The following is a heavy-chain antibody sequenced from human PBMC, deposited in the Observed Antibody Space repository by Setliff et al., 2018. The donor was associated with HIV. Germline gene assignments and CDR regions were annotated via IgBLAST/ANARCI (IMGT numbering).Heavy chain of an antibody. CDR1: GGSFSDYY. Sequence: SETLSLTCAVYGGSFSDYYWTWIRQPPGKGMEWIGEINHRGHTNYIPSLRSRVTISVDTSKNHFSLTLTSVTAADTAIYYCARGRHIVATIPLDQWGQGMLVTVSS. CDR3: ARGRHIVATIPLDQ. D-gene: IGHD5-12*01. V-gene: IGHV4-34*01. J-gene: IGHJ4*02. CDR2: INHRGHT.